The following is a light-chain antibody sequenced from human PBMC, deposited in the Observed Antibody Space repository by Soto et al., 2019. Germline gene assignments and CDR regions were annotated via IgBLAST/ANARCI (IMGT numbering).Light chain of an antibody. Sequence: DIQMTQSPSTLSASVGDRVTITCRASQSIDDWLAWYQQKPGKAPKLLIYMASNLQSGVPSRFSGSGFGTEFTLTIGSLQPDDFATYYCQLYNNYSWAFGQGTKVEIK. CDR2: MAS. V-gene: IGKV1-5*03. J-gene: IGKJ1*01. CDR3: QLYNNYSWA. CDR1: QSIDDW.